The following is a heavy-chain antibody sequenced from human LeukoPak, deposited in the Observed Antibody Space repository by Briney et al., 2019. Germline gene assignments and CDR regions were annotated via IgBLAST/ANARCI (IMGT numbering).Heavy chain of an antibody. CDR1: GYTFTGYY. Sequence: ASVKVSCKASGYTFTGYYMHWVRQAPGQGLEWMGWINPNSGGTNYAQKFQGRVTMTRNTSISTAYMELSSLRSEDTAVYYCARHNELRYFDWLRYGMDVWGQGTTVTVSS. J-gene: IGHJ6*02. D-gene: IGHD3-9*01. CDR3: ARHNELRYFDWLRYGMDV. CDR2: INPNSGGT. V-gene: IGHV1-2*02.